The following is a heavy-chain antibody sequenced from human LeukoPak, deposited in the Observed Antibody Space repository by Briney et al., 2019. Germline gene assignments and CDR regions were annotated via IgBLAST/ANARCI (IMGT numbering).Heavy chain of an antibody. CDR2: ISGSGDTT. CDR3: AKDRSLVPAALNY. Sequence: GGSLRLSCAASGFNFSSYAMTWVRQAPGKGLECVSGISGSGDTTYYADSVKGRFTISRDNSKNTLYLQMNSLRAEDTPLYYCAKDRSLVPAALNYWGQGTLVTVSS. CDR1: GFNFSSYA. J-gene: IGHJ4*02. V-gene: IGHV3-23*01. D-gene: IGHD2-2*01.